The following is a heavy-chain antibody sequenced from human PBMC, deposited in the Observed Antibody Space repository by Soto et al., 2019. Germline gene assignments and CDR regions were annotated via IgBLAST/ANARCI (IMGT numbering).Heavy chain of an antibody. D-gene: IGHD6-19*01. CDR2: IYYSGST. V-gene: IGHV4-30-4*01. J-gene: IGHJ4*02. CDR1: GGSISSGDYY. Sequence: PSATLSLTCTVSGGSISSGDYYWSWIRQPPGKGLEWIGYIYYSGSTYYNPSLKSRVTISVDTSKNQFSLKLSSVTAADTAVYYCARVLGSSGWFDYWGQGTLVTVSS. CDR3: ARVLGSSGWFDY.